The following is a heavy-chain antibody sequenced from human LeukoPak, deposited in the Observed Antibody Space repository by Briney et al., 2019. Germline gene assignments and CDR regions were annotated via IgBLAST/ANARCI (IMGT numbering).Heavy chain of an antibody. D-gene: IGHD6-13*01. V-gene: IGHV3-30*02. CDR3: AKDGSIAAAGTFDY. CDR1: GFTFSSYG. J-gene: IGHJ4*02. Sequence: PGGSLRLSCAASGFTFSSYGMHWVRQAPGKGLGWVAFIRYDGSNKYYADSVKGRFTIPRDNSKTTLYLHMNSLRAEDTAVYYCAKDGSIAAAGTFDYWGREPWSPSPQ. CDR2: IRYDGSNK.